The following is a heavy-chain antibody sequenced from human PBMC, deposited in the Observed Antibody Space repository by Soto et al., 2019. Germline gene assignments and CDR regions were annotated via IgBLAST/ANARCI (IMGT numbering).Heavy chain of an antibody. V-gene: IGHV1-8*01. J-gene: IGHJ6*02. CDR1: GYTFTSYD. Sequence: QVQLVQSGAEVKKRGASVKVSCKASGYTFTSYDINWVRQATGQGLEWMGWMNPNSANTGYAQKFQGRVTMTRNTAIRTAYMKLSTMRSEDTAEYYGAREGVSGMDVAGQGTTVTVSS. CDR3: AREGVSGMDV. CDR2: MNPNSANT. D-gene: IGHD2-21*01.